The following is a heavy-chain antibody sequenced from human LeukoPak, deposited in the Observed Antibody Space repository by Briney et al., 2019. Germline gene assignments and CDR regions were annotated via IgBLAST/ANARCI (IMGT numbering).Heavy chain of an antibody. CDR2: MNPNTGNT. CDR1: GYSFSSFD. D-gene: IGHD6-13*01. V-gene: IGHV1-8*01. J-gene: IGHJ4*02. CDR3: ATRRRYSSSWSLDY. Sequence: GASVKVSCKASGYSFSSFDINWVRQATGQGLEWMGWMNPNTGNTGYAQRFQGRVTIARNTSTSTAYMELSSLRSEDTAVYYCATRRRYSSSWSLDYWGQGTLVTVSS.